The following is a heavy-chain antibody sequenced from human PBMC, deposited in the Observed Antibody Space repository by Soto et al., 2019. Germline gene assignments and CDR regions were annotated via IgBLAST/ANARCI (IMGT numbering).Heavy chain of an antibody. V-gene: IGHV3-11*06. CDR2: IDPVSINT. Sequence: PGGSLRLSCAASGFTFRDYYMSWIRQAPGKGLEWISSIDPVSINTSYADSVKGRFAIFRDNAKNALYLQMHSLRAEDTAMYYCAREVTSYEDYWGQGTLVTVSS. J-gene: IGHJ4*02. CDR3: AREVTSYEDY. CDR1: GFTFRDYY. D-gene: IGHD3-16*01.